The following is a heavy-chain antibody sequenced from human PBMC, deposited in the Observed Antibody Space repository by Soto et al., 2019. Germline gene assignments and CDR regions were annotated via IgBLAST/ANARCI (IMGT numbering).Heavy chain of an antibody. Sequence: GGSLRLSCAASGITFSGHWMSWVRQAPGKGLEWVANIKQDGSEKYYVDSVKGRFTISRDNAKNSLYLQMNSLRAEDTAVYYCARDAYTIFGVVISYYFDYWGQGTLVTV. V-gene: IGHV3-7*01. CDR2: IKQDGSEK. CDR3: ARDAYTIFGVVISYYFDY. J-gene: IGHJ4*02. CDR1: GITFSGHW. D-gene: IGHD3-3*01.